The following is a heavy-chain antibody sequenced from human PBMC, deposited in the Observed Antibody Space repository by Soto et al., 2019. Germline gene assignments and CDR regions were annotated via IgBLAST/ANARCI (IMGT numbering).Heavy chain of an antibody. CDR2: IYHSGST. J-gene: IGHJ4*02. Sequence: PSETLSLTCAVSGGSISSSNWWSWVRQPPGKGLEWIGEIYHSGSTNYNPSLKSRVTISVDKSKNQFSLKLSSVTAADTAVYYCARALYDSSGYYFYYWGQGTLVTVSS. CDR1: GGSISSSNW. V-gene: IGHV4-4*02. D-gene: IGHD3-22*01. CDR3: ARALYDSSGYYFYY.